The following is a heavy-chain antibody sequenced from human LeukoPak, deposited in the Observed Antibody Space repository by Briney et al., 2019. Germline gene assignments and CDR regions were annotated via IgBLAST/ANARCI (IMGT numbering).Heavy chain of an antibody. V-gene: IGHV3-7*01. CDR2: IKQDGSEK. CDR3: ARDLYYGSGSYGYYMDV. J-gene: IGHJ6*03. Sequence: GGSLRLSCAASGFTFSSYWMSWVRQAPGKGLEWVANIKQDGSEKYYVDSVKGRFTISRDNAKNSLYLQMNSLRAEDTAVYYCARDLYYGSGSYGYYMDVWGKGTTVTISS. D-gene: IGHD3-10*01. CDR1: GFTFSSYW.